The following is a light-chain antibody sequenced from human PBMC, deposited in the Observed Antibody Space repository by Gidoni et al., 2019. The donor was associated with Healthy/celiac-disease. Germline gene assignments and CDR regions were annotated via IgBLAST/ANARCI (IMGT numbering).Light chain of an antibody. V-gene: IGKV1-5*03. CDR1: QSISSW. J-gene: IGKJ3*01. CDR2: KAS. Sequence: DIQMTQSPSTLSASVGDRVTITCRASQSISSWLAWYQQKPGKAPKLLIYKASSLESGVPSRFRGSGSGTEFTLTISSLQPDVFATYYCQQYNSYPFTFGPGTKVEIK. CDR3: QQYNSYPFT.